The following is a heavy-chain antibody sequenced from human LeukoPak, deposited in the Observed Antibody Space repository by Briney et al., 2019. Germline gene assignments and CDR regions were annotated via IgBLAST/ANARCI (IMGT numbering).Heavy chain of an antibody. CDR3: ARGEWDLLFDY. V-gene: IGHV4-59*01. D-gene: IGHD1-26*01. Sequence: SETLSLTCTVSGGSISGYYWSWIRQPPGKGLEWIGDIFYSGSTSYNPSLKSRVTISVHTSKNQFSLKLSSVTAADTAVYYCARGEWDLLFDYWGQGTLVTVSS. CDR1: GGSISGYY. CDR2: IFYSGST. J-gene: IGHJ4*02.